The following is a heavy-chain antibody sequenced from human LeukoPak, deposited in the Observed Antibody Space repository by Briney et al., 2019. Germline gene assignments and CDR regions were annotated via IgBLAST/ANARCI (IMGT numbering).Heavy chain of an antibody. CDR2: IGISSNKI. V-gene: IGHV3-21*01. CDR3: ARGRRY. J-gene: IGHJ4*02. CDR1: GFTLRSYT. Sequence: TGGSLRLSCAASGFTLRSYTMNWVRQAPGKGLEWVSSIGISSNKIYYADSVKGRFIISRDNAKNSVYLQMNSLRAEDTAVYYCARGRRYWGQGTLVTVSS.